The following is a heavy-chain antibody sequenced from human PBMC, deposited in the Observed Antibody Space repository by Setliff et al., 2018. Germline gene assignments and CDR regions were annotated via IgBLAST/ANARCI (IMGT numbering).Heavy chain of an antibody. J-gene: IGHJ5*02. V-gene: IGHV1-69*13. CDR2: IIPMFGTT. CDR3: AQTKGFKDGWFDP. Sequence: SVKVSCKASGGTFSSYAIDWVRQAPGQGLEWMGGIIPMFGTTNYAQRFRGRVTITADESTTTAYLELSSLRSEDTAVYYCAQTKGFKDGWFDPWGQGTLVTVSS. CDR1: GGTFSSYA.